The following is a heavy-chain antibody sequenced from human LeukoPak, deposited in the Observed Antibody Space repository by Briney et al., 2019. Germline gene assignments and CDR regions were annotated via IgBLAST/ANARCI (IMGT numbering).Heavy chain of an antibody. D-gene: IGHD4-23*01. V-gene: IGHV3-48*02. CDR2: ISSTSGSI. Sequence: PGGSLRLSCGVSGFTFSTYAMNWVRQAPGKGLEWVSYISSTSGSIYYADSVRGRFIISRDNAKNSLYLQMNSLRDEDTAVYYCARVAAGHSVNYFDYWGQGTLVTVSS. CDR3: ARVAAGHSVNYFDY. CDR1: GFTFSTYA. J-gene: IGHJ4*02.